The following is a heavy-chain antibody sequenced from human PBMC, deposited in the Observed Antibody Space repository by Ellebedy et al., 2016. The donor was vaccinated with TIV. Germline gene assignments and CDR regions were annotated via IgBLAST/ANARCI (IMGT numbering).Heavy chain of an antibody. CDR1: GFTFSSYS. CDR3: ARDGNQLDY. V-gene: IGHV3-48*02. D-gene: IGHD1-1*01. CDR2: ISSSSSTI. Sequence: GESLKISCAASGFTFSSYSMNWVRQAPGKGLEWVSYISSSSSTIYYADSVKGRFTISRDNAKHLLYLHMNRLRDEDTAVYYCARDGNQLDYWGQGTLVIVSS. J-gene: IGHJ4*02.